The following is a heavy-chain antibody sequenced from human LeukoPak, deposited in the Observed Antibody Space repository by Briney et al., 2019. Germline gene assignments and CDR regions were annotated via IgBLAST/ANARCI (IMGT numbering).Heavy chain of an antibody. CDR1: GFTFSSYG. V-gene: IGHV3-33*06. CDR2: IWYDGSNK. Sequence: PGGSLGLSCAASGFTFSSYGMHWVRQAPGKGLEWVAVIWYDGSNKYYADSVKGRFTISRDNSKNTLYLQMNSLRAEDTAVYYCAKEVSSSWYKGWFDPWGQGTLVTVSS. CDR3: AKEVSSSWYKGWFDP. D-gene: IGHD6-13*01. J-gene: IGHJ5*02.